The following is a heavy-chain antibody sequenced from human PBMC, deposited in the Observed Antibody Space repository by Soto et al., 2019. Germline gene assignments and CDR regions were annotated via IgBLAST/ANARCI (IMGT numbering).Heavy chain of an antibody. V-gene: IGHV3-20*04. J-gene: IGHJ4*02. D-gene: IGHD1-26*01. CDR3: VRGASLNFDY. CDR2: VNWNGGST. CDR1: GLTFDDYG. Sequence: EGQLVESGGCVLRPGGSLRLSCAASGLTFDDYGMSWARQAPGKGLEWVSGVNWNGGSTGYADSVKGRFTISRDNAKNYLYLQMHSLRAEDTAFYYCVRGASLNFDYWGQGPLVTVSS.